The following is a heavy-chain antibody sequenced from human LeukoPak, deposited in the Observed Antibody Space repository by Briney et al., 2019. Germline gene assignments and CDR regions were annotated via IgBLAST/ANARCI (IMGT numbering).Heavy chain of an antibody. CDR1: GFTVSSNY. V-gene: IGHV4-59*02. CDR3: ANFMGYGDYVEDWFDP. CDR2: IYYSGST. D-gene: IGHD4-17*01. Sequence: GSLRLSCAASGFTVSSNYMSWVRQAPGKGLEWIGYIYYSGSTNYNPSLKSRVTISVDTSKNQFSLKLSSVTAADTAVYYCANFMGYGDYVEDWFDPWGQGTLVTVSS. J-gene: IGHJ5*02.